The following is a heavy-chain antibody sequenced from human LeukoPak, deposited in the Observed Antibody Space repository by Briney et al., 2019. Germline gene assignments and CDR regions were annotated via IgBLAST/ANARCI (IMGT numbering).Heavy chain of an antibody. CDR3: AKAAYGDYVNWFDP. CDR1: GFTYRSYG. V-gene: IGHV3-33*06. Sequence: GGSLRLSCAASGFTYRSYGMHWVRQAPGKGLEWVAVIWYDGSNKYYADSVKGRFTISRDNSKNTLYLQMNSLRAEDTALYYCAKAAYGDYVNWFDPWGQGTLVTVSS. D-gene: IGHD4-17*01. J-gene: IGHJ5*02. CDR2: IWYDGSNK.